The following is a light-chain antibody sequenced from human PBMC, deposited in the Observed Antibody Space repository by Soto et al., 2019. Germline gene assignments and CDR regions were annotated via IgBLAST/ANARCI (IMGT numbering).Light chain of an antibody. CDR2: DAS. J-gene: IGKJ4*01. V-gene: IGKV1-5*01. Sequence: DIQMTQSPSTLSASLGARVSSTCRASHSISSWLAWYQQKPGKAPQLLIYDASSLESGVPSRFSGSGSGTEFTLTISSLQPDDFATYYCQQYDSYSSFGGGTKWIS. CDR1: HSISSW. CDR3: QQYDSYSS.